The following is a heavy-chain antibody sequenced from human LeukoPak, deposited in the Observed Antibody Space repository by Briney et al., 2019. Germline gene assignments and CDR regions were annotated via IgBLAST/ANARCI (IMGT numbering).Heavy chain of an antibody. J-gene: IGHJ4*02. Sequence: SETLSLTCTVSGGSISSYSWSWIRQPPGKGLEWIGYIYHTGRTTYNPSFKSRLTISLDTSENQFSLNLNSVTAADTAMYYCVGDYGSGSYRFDFWGQGTLVTVSS. CDR2: IYHTGRT. V-gene: IGHV4-59*12. CDR1: GGSISSYS. D-gene: IGHD3-10*01. CDR3: VGDYGSGSYRFDF.